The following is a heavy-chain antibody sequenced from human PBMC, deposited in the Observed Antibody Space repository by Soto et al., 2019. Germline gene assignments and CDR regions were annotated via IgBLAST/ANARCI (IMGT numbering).Heavy chain of an antibody. Sequence: ESLKISCKASGYTFDTHWIGWVRQMPGKGLEWMGNIYPDDSDTKYSPSFQGQVTISADKSINTAYLQWSSLKASDTAMYYCAIHLGQSLSQTPDYWGQGTPVTVSS. V-gene: IGHV5-51*01. D-gene: IGHD3-16*02. CDR1: GYTFDTHW. CDR3: AIHLGQSLSQTPDY. J-gene: IGHJ4*02. CDR2: IYPDDSDT.